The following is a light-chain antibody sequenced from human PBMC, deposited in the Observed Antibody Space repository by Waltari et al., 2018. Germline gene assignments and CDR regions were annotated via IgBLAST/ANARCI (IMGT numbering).Light chain of an antibody. J-gene: IGLJ1*01. CDR1: SSDVGAYNL. V-gene: IGLV2-14*03. Sequence: QSALTQPASAYGSPGRSITISCTGTSSDVGAYNLVSWYRQHPGKAPELMIYDVTNRPSGVSNRFSGSKSGNTASLTISGLQAEDEADYYCGSYTSGSTLYVFGTGTKVTVL. CDR2: DVT. CDR3: GSYTSGSTLYV.